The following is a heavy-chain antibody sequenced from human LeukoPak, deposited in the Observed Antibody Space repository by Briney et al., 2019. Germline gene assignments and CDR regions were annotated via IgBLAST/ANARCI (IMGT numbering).Heavy chain of an antibody. CDR1: GGSISSSNW. CDR2: IYHSGST. J-gene: IGHJ4*02. CDR3: ARENDFSAYYFDY. Sequence: SETLSLTCAVSGGSISSSNWWSWVRQPPGKGLEWIGEIYHSGSTNYNPSLKSRVTISVDKSKNQFSLKLSSVTAADTAVYYCARENDFSAYYFDYWGQGTLVTVSS. D-gene: IGHD3-3*01. V-gene: IGHV4-4*02.